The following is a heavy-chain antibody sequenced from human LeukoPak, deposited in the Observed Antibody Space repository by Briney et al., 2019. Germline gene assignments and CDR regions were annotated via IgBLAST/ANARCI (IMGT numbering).Heavy chain of an antibody. Sequence: SETLSLTCSVSDDSITMYYWSWIRQPPGKGLEWIGYIYYSGSTNYNPSLKSRVTISVDTSKNQFSLKLSSVTAADTAVYYCARHNSGGSGRYYYYYMDVWGKGTTVTISS. CDR1: DDSITMYY. J-gene: IGHJ6*03. CDR3: ARHNSGGSGRYYYYYMDV. CDR2: IYYSGST. D-gene: IGHD6-19*01. V-gene: IGHV4-59*08.